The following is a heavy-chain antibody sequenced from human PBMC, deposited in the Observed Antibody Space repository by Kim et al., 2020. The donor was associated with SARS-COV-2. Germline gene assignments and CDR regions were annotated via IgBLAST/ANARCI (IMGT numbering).Heavy chain of an antibody. V-gene: IGHV6-1*01. D-gene: IGHD3-3*01. J-gene: IGHJ4*02. Sequence: SQTLSLTCAISGDSVSSNSAAWNWIRQSPSRGLEWLGRTYYRSKWYNDYAVSVKSRITINPDTSKNQFSLQLNSVTPEDTAVYYCARGRGYDFWSGYSPFDYWGQGTLVTVSS. CDR1: GDSVSSNSAA. CDR2: TYYRSKWYN. CDR3: ARGRGYDFWSGYSPFDY.